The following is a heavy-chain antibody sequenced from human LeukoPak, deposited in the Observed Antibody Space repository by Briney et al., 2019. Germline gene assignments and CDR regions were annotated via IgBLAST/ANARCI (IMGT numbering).Heavy chain of an antibody. V-gene: IGHV3-15*01. J-gene: IGHJ4*02. CDR2: ILSKSDGGIA. CDR1: GITFSNAW. Sequence: NAGGSLRLSCAASGITFSNAWMTWVRRAPGKGLEWVGRILSKSDGGIANYAAPVKGRFTISRDDSKDTVYLQMNSLKSEDTAAYYCATQRAGAFDYWGQGTLVTVPS. CDR3: ATQRAGAFDY. D-gene: IGHD3-10*01.